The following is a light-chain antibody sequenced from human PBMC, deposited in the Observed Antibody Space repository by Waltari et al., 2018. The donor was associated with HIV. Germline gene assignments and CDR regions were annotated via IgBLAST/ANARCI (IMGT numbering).Light chain of an antibody. V-gene: IGKV1-39*01. CDR3: MQALQTPYT. J-gene: IGKJ2*01. CDR1: LSINNY. Sequence: DIQMTQSPSSLSASVGDGVTITCRANLSINNYLNWYQRKPGKAPRLLIFAATSLQSGVPSRFSGSGSGTDFTLKISRVEAEDVGVYYCMQALQTPYTFGQGTKLEIK. CDR2: AAT.